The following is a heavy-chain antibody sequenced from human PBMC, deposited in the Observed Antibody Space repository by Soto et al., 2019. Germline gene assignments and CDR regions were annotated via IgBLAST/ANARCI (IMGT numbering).Heavy chain of an antibody. J-gene: IGHJ4*02. V-gene: IGHV3-23*01. CDR1: GFTFSSYA. CDR2: ISGSGGTT. D-gene: IGHD3-22*01. CDR3: AKGVGVYYDISGYFNFDY. Sequence: EVQLLESGGGLVQPGGSLRLSCAASGFTFSSYAMSWVRQAPGKGLEWVSGISGSGGTTYYADSVEGRFAISRDNSKNTLYLQVNSLRAEDTAVYYCAKGVGVYYDISGYFNFDYWGQGTLVTVSS.